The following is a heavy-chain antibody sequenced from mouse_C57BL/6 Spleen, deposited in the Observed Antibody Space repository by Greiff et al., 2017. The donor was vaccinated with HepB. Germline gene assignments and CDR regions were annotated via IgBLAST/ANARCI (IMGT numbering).Heavy chain of an antibody. CDR2: ISSGSSTI. D-gene: IGHD2-2*01. CDR1: GFTFSDYG. CDR3: ARPIYGYAAWFAY. V-gene: IGHV5-17*01. J-gene: IGHJ3*01. Sequence: DVMLVESGGGLVKPGGSLKLSCAASGFTFSDYGMHWVRQAPEKGLEWVAYISSGSSTIYYADTVKGRFTISRDNAKNTLFLQMTSLRSEDTAMYDCARPIYGYAAWFAYWGQGTLVTVSA.